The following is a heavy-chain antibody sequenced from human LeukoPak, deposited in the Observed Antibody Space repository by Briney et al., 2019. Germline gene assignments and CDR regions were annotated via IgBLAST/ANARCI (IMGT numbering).Heavy chain of an antibody. CDR3: ARDHMYYYGSGSYPYYMDV. CDR1: GGTFSSYA. Sequence: SVKVSCKASGGTFSSYAISWVRQAPGQGLEWMGGIIPIFGTANYAQKFQGRVTITADKSTSTAYMELSSLRSEDTAVYYCARDHMYYYGSGSYPYYMDVWGKGTTVTVSS. D-gene: IGHD3-10*01. V-gene: IGHV1-69*06. J-gene: IGHJ6*03. CDR2: IIPIFGTA.